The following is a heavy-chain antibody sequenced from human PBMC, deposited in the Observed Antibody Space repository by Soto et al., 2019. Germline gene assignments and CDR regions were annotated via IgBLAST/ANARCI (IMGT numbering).Heavy chain of an antibody. J-gene: IGHJ6*02. V-gene: IGHV1-69*01. CDR2: IIPIFGTA. CDR3: ARERYCSGGSCLRYYYGMDV. Sequence: QVQLVQSGAEVKKPGSSVKVSCKASGGTFSSYAISWVRQAPGQGLEWMGGIIPIFGTANYAQKFQGRVTITADESTSTAYMELSSLRSEDTAVYYCARERYCSGGSCLRYYYGMDVWGQGPTVTVSS. CDR1: GGTFSSYA. D-gene: IGHD2-15*01.